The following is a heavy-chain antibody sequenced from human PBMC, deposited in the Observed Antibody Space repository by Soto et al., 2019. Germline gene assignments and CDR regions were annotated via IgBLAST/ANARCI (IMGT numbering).Heavy chain of an antibody. CDR1: GASVSSNY. CDR3: ARDPEVYCSGPQCYTERGAFDV. CDR2: LYYIGST. J-gene: IGHJ3*01. Sequence: QVQLQESGPGLVKPSETLSLTCTVSGASVSSNYWSWVRQPPGRGLEWIGYLYYIGSTDYNPSRMRRVNISIDTSKNQVSLTLTAVTAADTAVYYCARDPEVYCSGPQCYTERGAFDVWGQETVVTVSS. V-gene: IGHV4-59*02. D-gene: IGHD2-15*01.